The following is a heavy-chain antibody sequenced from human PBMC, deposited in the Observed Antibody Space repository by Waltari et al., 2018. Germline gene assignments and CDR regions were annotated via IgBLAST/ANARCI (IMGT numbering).Heavy chain of an antibody. J-gene: IGHJ4*02. V-gene: IGHV3-7*01. Sequence: EVQLVESGGGLVQPGGSLSLSWSASGFTFSSYWMSWVRRAPGKGLDWVANIKQDGSEKYYVDSVKGRFTISRDNAKNSLYLQMNSLRAEDTAVYYCARDDYGGNSGEGYWGQGTLVTVSS. CDR2: IKQDGSEK. CDR1: GFTFSSYW. D-gene: IGHD4-17*01. CDR3: ARDDYGGNSGEGY.